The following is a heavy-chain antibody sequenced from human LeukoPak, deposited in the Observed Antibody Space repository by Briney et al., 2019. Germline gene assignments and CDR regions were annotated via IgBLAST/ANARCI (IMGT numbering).Heavy chain of an antibody. CDR2: ISAYNRNT. V-gene: IGHV1-18*01. CDR1: GYTFSSYD. Sequence: ASVKVSCKASGYTFSSYDITWVRQAPGQGLEWMGWISAYNRNTNYAQNLQGRVTMTTDTSTSTAYMALRSLRSDDTAVYYCARVSPYFGYWGQGTLVTVSS. J-gene: IGHJ4*02. CDR3: ARVSPYFGY.